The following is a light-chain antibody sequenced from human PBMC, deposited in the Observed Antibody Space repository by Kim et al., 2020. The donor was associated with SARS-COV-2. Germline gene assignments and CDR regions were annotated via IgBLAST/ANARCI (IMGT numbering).Light chain of an antibody. J-gene: IGKJ2*01. V-gene: IGKV1-39*01. CDR2: AAS. Sequence: ASVGDRVTITGRASQSISSYLNWYQQKPGKAPKLLIYAASSLQSGVPSRFSGSGSGTDFTLTISSLQPEDFATYYCQQSYSTLYTFGQGTKLEI. CDR3: QQSYSTLYT. CDR1: QSISSY.